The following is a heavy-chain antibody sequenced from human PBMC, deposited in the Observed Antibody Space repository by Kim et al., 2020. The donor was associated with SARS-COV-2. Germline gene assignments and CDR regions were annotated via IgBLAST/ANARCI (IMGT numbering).Heavy chain of an antibody. D-gene: IGHD5-12*01. CDR1: GFTFSSNW. Sequence: GGSLRLSCAASGFTFSSNWMHWVRRAPGKGLVWVSRINSDGSRTNYADFVKGRFTVSRDNAKNTLYLQMNSLRAEDTAVYYCASGRGYSGYGGFDYGGQGTLVTVSS. CDR2: INSDGSRT. J-gene: IGHJ4*02. V-gene: IGHV3-74*01. CDR3: ASGRGYSGYGGFDY.